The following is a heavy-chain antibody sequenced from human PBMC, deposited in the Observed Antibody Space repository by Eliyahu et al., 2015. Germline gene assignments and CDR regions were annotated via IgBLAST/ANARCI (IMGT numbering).Heavy chain of an antibody. V-gene: IGHV4-4*07. J-gene: IGHJ5*02. Sequence: LQESGPGLVRPSETLSLTCTVSGGSMNNYYWNWIRQPAGKGLEWIGRIYYRGSTNYNPSLKSRVTMSVDTSKNRFSLTLTSVTAADTAVYYCARDSPFDPWGQGTLVTVSS. CDR1: GGSMNNYY. CDR2: IYYRGST. CDR3: ARDSPFDP.